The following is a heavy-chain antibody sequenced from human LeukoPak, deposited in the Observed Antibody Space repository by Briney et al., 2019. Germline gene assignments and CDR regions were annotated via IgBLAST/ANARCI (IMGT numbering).Heavy chain of an antibody. CDR3: AKECDYSPGHKFDL. Sequence: PGGSLRLSCEASGFTFNNYLMSWVRQAPGQGLEWISVLFTGGGRTLYADSVKDRFTISGDTSRTTLYLQMNGLRAEDTAVYYCAKECDYSPGHKFDLWGQGTLVTVSS. D-gene: IGHD3-10*01. CDR2: LFTGGGRT. CDR1: GFTFNNYL. V-gene: IGHV3-23*01. J-gene: IGHJ4*02.